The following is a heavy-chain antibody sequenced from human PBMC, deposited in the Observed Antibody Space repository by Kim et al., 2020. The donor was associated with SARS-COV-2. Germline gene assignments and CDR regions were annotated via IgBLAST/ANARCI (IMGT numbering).Heavy chain of an antibody. D-gene: IGHD3-22*01. CDR2: ISSSSSYI. Sequence: GGSLRLSCAASVFTFSSYSMNLVRQAPGKGLEWVSSISSSSSYIYYADSVKGRFTISRDNAKNSLYLQMNSLRAEDTAVYYCARVVGVSGYYYEGYGMDGSGQGAPGTVSS. CDR3: ARVVGVSGYYYEGYGMDG. CDR1: VFTFSSYS. V-gene: IGHV3-21*01. J-gene: IGHJ6*02.